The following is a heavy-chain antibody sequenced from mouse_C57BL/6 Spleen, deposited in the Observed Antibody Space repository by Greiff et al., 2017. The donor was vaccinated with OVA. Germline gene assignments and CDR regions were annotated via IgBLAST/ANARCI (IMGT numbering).Heavy chain of an antibody. V-gene: IGHV5-17*01. Sequence: EVQVVESGGGLVKPGGSLKLSCAASGFTFSDYGMHWVRQAPEKGLEWVAYISSGSSTIYYADTVKGRFTISRDNAKNTLFLQRTSLRSEDTAMYYCAREGAWYGSSYWYFDVWGTGTTVTVSS. CDR3: AREGAWYGSSYWYFDV. CDR2: ISSGSSTI. J-gene: IGHJ1*03. CDR1: GFTFSDYG. D-gene: IGHD1-1*01.